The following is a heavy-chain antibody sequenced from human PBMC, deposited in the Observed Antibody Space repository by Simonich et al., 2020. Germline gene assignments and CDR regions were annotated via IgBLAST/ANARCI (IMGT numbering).Heavy chain of an antibody. CDR1: GGSISSYY. J-gene: IGHJ6*02. CDR2: IYYSGST. D-gene: IGHD1-26*01. V-gene: IGHV4-59*08. Sequence: QVQLQESGPGLVKPSETLSLTCTVSGGSISSYYWSLIRQPPGKGLEWIGYIYYSGSTNYNPSLKSRVTISVDTSKNQFSLKLSSVTAADTAVYYCARSLGYYYYNYGMDVWGQGTTVTVSS. CDR3: ARSLGYYYYNYGMDV.